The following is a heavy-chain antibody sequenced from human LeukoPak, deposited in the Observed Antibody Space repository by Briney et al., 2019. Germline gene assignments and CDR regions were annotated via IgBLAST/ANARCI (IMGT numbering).Heavy chain of an antibody. D-gene: IGHD6-19*01. V-gene: IGHV4-34*01. CDR1: GGSFSGYY. CDR2: IYYTGST. Sequence: SETLSLTCAVYGGSFSGYYWGWIRQPPGKGLEWIGNIYYTGSTYYNPSLESRVTISVDTSKNQFSLKLSSVTAADTAVYYCARRKYYSAWRDYWGQGTLVTVSS. CDR3: ARRKYYSAWRDY. J-gene: IGHJ4*02.